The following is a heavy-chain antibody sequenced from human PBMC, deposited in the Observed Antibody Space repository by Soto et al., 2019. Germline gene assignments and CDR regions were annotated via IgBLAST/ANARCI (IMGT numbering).Heavy chain of an antibody. V-gene: IGHV4-39*01. CDR2: INYSGST. CDR3: ARQDVDTAMVFDY. J-gene: IGHJ4*02. D-gene: IGHD5-18*01. Sequence: QLQLQESGPGLVKPSETLSLTCTVSGGSISSSSYYWGWIRQPPGKGLEWIGSINYSGSTYYNPSLKSRVTISVDTSKNQFSLKLSSVTAADTAVYYCARQDVDTAMVFDYWGQGTLVTVSS. CDR1: GGSISSSSYY.